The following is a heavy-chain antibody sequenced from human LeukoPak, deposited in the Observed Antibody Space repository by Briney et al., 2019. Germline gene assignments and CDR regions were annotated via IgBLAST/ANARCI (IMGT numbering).Heavy chain of an antibody. D-gene: IGHD3-22*01. J-gene: IGHJ3*02. CDR2: ISGSSGNT. CDR3: AKDAPYYYDSSGYGGAFDI. CDR1: RFAFSSYA. Sequence: GGSLRLSCAASRFAFSSYAMTWVRQAPGKGLEWVSTISGSSGNTYYADSVKGLFTISRYNSKNTLYLQINSLRAEDTAVYYCAKDAPYYYDSSGYGGAFDIWGQGTMVTVSS. V-gene: IGHV3-23*01.